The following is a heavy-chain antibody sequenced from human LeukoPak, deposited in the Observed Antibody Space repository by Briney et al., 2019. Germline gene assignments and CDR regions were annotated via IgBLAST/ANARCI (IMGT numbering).Heavy chain of an antibody. CDR2: TYYRSKWYN. CDR1: GDSVSSNIAA. Sequence: SQTLSLTCAISGDSVSSNIAAWNWIRQSPSRGLEWLGRTYYRSKWYNDYAVSVRSRVTIDLDTSKNQFSLQLNSVTPEDTAVYYCARVHYGDAWCRDCSAENYYFDYWGQGTLVTVSS. V-gene: IGHV6-1*01. CDR3: ARVHYGDAWCRDCSAENYYFDY. J-gene: IGHJ4*02. D-gene: IGHD4-17*01.